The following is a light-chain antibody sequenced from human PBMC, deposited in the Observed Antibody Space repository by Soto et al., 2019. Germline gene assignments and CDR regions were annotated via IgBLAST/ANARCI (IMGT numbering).Light chain of an antibody. V-gene: IGLV2-14*03. Sequence: QSVLTQPASVSGSPGQSIAISCTGTSSDVGDYNYVSWYQQHPGKAPKLMIYDVSERPSGVSNRFSGSKSGNTASLTISGLQAEDEADYYCSSYTSSNTLYLFXTGTKVTVL. J-gene: IGLJ1*01. CDR3: SSYTSSNTLYL. CDR1: SSDVGDYNY. CDR2: DVS.